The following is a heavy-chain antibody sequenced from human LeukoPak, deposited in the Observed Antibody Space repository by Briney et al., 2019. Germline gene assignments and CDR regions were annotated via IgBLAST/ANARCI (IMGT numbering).Heavy chain of an antibody. CDR3: AKIRGGYQLPRYYFDY. CDR1: GFTFSNYG. J-gene: IGHJ4*02. D-gene: IGHD2-2*01. V-gene: IGHV3-30*02. CDR2: IRFDGSNK. Sequence: PGGSLRLSCAASGFTFSNYGVHWVRQAPGKGLEWVSFIRFDGSNKYYADSVKGRFTISRDSSKNTLYLQMNSLRAEDTAVYYCAKIRGGYQLPRYYFDYWGQGTLVTVSS.